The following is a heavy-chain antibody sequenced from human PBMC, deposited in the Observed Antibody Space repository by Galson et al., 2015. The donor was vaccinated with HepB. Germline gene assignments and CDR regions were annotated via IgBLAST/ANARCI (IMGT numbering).Heavy chain of an antibody. Sequence: SLRLSCAASGFTFSNFAMNWVRQAPGEGLEWVSTISSGSIRTYYAVSVRGRFTISRDNSRNTLSLQMSSLRAEDTAIYYCVKGDEYASTSCYSRNWGQGTLVTVSS. CDR1: GFTFSNFA. CDR2: ISSGSIRT. J-gene: IGHJ4*02. CDR3: VKGDEYASTSCYSRN. V-gene: IGHV3-23*01. D-gene: IGHD2-2*02.